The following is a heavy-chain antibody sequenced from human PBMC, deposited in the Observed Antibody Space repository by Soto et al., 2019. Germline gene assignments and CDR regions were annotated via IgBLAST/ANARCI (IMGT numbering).Heavy chain of an antibody. Sequence: ASVKVSCKASGYTFTSYGISWVRQAPGQGLEWMGWISAYNGNTNYAQKLQGRVTMTTDTSTSTAYMELRSLRSDDTAVYYCARAYYDSSGYSGFDPWGQGTLVTVSS. V-gene: IGHV1-18*01. CDR1: GYTFTSYG. J-gene: IGHJ5*02. CDR2: ISAYNGNT. CDR3: ARAYYDSSGYSGFDP. D-gene: IGHD3-22*01.